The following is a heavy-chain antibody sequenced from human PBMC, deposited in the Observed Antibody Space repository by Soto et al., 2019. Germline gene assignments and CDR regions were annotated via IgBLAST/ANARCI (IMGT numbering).Heavy chain of an antibody. CDR2: IIPILGIA. Sequence: ASVKVSCKASGGTFSSYAISWVRQAPGQGLEWMGRIIPILGIANYAQKFQGRVTITADKSTSTAYMELSSLRSEDTAVYYCARALGLMVYAEYFQHWGQGTLVTVSS. D-gene: IGHD2-8*01. CDR3: ARALGLMVYAEYFQH. CDR1: GGTFSSYA. J-gene: IGHJ1*01. V-gene: IGHV1-69*04.